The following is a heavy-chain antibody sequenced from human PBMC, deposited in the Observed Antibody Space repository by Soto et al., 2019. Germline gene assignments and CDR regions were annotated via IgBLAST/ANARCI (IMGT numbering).Heavy chain of an antibody. V-gene: IGHV1-3*01. J-gene: IGHJ4*02. CDR1: GYTFTSYA. D-gene: IGHD6-19*01. CDR2: INAGNGNT. Sequence: ASVKVSCKASGYTFTSYAMHWMRQAPGQRLEWMGWINAGNGNTKYSQKFQGRVTITRDTSASTAYMELSSLGSEDTAVCYCASLRHSGRSYDVTPPQYWGEGTLVTVPS. CDR3: ASLRHSGRSYDVTPPQY.